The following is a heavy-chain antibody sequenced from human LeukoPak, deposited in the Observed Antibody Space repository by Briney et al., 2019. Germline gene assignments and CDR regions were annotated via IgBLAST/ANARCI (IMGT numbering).Heavy chain of an antibody. D-gene: IGHD1-26*01. J-gene: IGHJ5*02. Sequence: PSETLSLTCTVSGDSISSFYWSWIRQPPGKGLEWIGYISYSGSTNYNPSLKSRVTISVDTSKNQFSLKLSSVTAADTAVYYCARGGSYYRWFDPWGQGTLVTVSS. CDR3: ARGGSYYRWFDP. CDR2: ISYSGST. V-gene: IGHV4-59*01. CDR1: GDSISSFY.